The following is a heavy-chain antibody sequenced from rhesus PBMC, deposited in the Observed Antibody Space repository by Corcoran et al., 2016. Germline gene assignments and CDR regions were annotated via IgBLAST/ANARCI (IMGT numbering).Heavy chain of an antibody. CDR2: SNPKTGGT. CDR1: GYTFTVYY. J-gene: IGHJ6*01. CDR3: ARDQSDYNYYGLDS. V-gene: IGHV1-138*01. D-gene: IGHD3-22*01. Sequence: QVQLVQSGAEVKKPGSSVKVSCKASGYTFTVYYLYWVRQAPGPGLEWMGESNPKTGGTNYAQKFQGRVTMTRDTSTSTAYMELSSLRSEDTAVYYCARDQSDYNYYGLDSWGQGVVVTVSS.